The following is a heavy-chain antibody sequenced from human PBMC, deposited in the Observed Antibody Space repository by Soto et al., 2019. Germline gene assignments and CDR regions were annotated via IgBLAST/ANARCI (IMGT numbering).Heavy chain of an antibody. D-gene: IGHD5-12*01. CDR1: GGSISSYY. CDR2: IYYSGST. Sequence: SETLSLTCTVSGGSISSYYWSWIRQPPGKGLEWIGYIYYSGSTNYNPSLKSRVTISVDTSKNQFSLKLSSVTAADTAVYYCARDGSVYDSGDLYYYSGMDVWGQGTTVTVSS. V-gene: IGHV4-59*01. J-gene: IGHJ6*02. CDR3: ARDGSVYDSGDLYYYSGMDV.